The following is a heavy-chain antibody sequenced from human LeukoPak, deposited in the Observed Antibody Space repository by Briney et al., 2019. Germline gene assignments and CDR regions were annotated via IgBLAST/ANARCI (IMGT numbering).Heavy chain of an antibody. J-gene: IGHJ6*03. D-gene: IGHD2-15*01. CDR1: GYTFTGYY. CDR2: INPNSGGT. CDR3: ARDRLETPATPWYYYMDV. Sequence: ASVKVSCKASGYTFTGYYMHWVRQAPGQGLEWMGWINPNSGGTNYAQKFQGRVTMTRDTSISTAYMELSRLRSDDTAVYYCARDRLETPATPWYYYMDVWGKGTTATISS. V-gene: IGHV1-2*02.